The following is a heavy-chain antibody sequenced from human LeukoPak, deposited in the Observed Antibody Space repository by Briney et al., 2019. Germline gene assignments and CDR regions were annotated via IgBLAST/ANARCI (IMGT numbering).Heavy chain of an antibody. J-gene: IGHJ4*02. D-gene: IGHD3/OR15-3a*01. CDR1: GGSISSSSYY. V-gene: IGHV4-39*01. Sequence: SETLSLTCTVSGGSISSSSYYWGWIRQPPGKGLEWIVGIYYSGSTYYNPSLKSRVTISVDTSKNQFSLKLSSVTAADTAVYYCARLPRRWTQGKTFDYWGQGTLVTVSS. CDR2: IYYSGST. CDR3: ARLPRRWTQGKTFDY.